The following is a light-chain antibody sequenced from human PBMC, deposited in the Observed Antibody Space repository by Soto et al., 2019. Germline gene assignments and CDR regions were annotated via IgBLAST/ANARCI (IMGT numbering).Light chain of an antibody. CDR3: TSKRTVSPV. J-gene: IGLJ1*01. Sequence: QSALAQPASVSGSPGQSITISCTGTSSDVGGYDYVSWYQQHPGKAPKLMIYDVSNRPSGVSNRFSGSKSGNTASLTISGLQAEDEADYYCTSKRTVSPVFGTGTKVTVL. CDR2: DVS. CDR1: SSDVGGYDY. V-gene: IGLV2-14*03.